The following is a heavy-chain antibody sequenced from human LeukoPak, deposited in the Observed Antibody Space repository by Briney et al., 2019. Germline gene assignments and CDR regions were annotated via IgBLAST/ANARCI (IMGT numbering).Heavy chain of an antibody. D-gene: IGHD3-10*01. CDR2: INHSGST. CDR3: ARVSKLWFGEPLGIDY. V-gene: IGHV4-34*01. J-gene: IGHJ4*02. CDR1: GFTVSSNY. Sequence: PGGSLRLSCAASGFTVSSNYMSWVRQPPGKGLEWIGEINHSGSTNYNPSLKSRVTLSLDTSKNQFSLKLSSVTAADTAVYYCARVSKLWFGEPLGIDYWGQGTLVTVSS.